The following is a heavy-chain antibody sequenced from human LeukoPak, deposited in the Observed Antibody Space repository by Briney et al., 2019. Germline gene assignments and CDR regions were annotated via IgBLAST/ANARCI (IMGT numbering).Heavy chain of an antibody. V-gene: IGHV1-18*01. CDR3: ARGPLEERWFLGPIPHHVDY. Sequence: GASVKVSCKASGYTFTSYGISWVRQVPGQGLEWMGWISAYNGNTNYAQKLQGRVTMTTDTSTSTAYMELRSLRSGDTAVYYCARGPLEERWFLGPIPHHVDYWGQGTLVTVSS. J-gene: IGHJ4*02. CDR1: GYTFTSYG. CDR2: ISAYNGNT. D-gene: IGHD4-23*01.